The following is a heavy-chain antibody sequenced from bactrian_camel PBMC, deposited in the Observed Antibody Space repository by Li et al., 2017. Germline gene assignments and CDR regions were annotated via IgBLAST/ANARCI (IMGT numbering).Heavy chain of an antibody. D-gene: IGHD5*01. J-gene: IGHJ4*01. V-gene: IGHV3S40*01. CDR2: INGRGNST. CDR1: GLTFGRYA. CDR3: AADAVCSVVGCCGY. Sequence: VQLVESGGGLVQPGGSLILSCAASGLTFGRYAMTWVRQAPGKGLEWVSAINGRGNSTSYADSVKGRFTISRDNAKNTVYLRLDSLKPEDTGVYYCAADAVCSVVGCCGYWGQGTQVTVS.